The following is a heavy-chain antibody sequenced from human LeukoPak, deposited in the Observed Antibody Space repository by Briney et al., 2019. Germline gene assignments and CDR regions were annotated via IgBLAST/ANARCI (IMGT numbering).Heavy chain of an antibody. CDR3: AKAGYYDSSGSFDY. Sequence: PGGSLRLSCAASGFTFSRYGMHWVRQAPDKGLEWVAVISYDGSNRYYADSVKGRFTISRDNSKNTLYLQMNSLRAEDTAVYYCAKAGYYDSSGSFDYWGQGTLVTVSS. J-gene: IGHJ4*02. D-gene: IGHD3-22*01. V-gene: IGHV3-30*18. CDR2: ISYDGSNR. CDR1: GFTFSRYG.